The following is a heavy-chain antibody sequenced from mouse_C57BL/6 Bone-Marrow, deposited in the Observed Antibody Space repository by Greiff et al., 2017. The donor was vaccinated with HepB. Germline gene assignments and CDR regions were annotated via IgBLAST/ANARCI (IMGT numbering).Heavy chain of an antibody. D-gene: IGHD1-1*01. J-gene: IGHJ3*01. CDR2: IDPANGNT. Sequence: EVQLQQSVAELVRPGASVKLSCTASGFNIKNTYMHWVKQRPEQGLAWIGRIDPANGNTKYAPKFPGKATITADTSSNTAYLQLSSLTSEDTAIYYCASHYYGSPWFAYWGQGTLVTVSA. CDR1: GFNIKNTY. CDR3: ASHYYGSPWFAY. V-gene: IGHV14-3*01.